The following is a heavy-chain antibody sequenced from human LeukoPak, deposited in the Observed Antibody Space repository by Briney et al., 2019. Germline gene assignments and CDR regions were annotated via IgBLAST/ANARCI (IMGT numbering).Heavy chain of an antibody. CDR2: MNPNSGNT. Sequence: ASVKVSCKASGYTFTSYDINWVRQATGQGLEWMGWMNPNSGNTGYAQKFQGRVTMTRNTSISTAYMELSSLRSEDTAVYYCAIDYGDTPPCAFDIWGQGAMVTVSS. V-gene: IGHV1-8*01. D-gene: IGHD4-17*01. CDR3: AIDYGDTPPCAFDI. CDR1: GYTFTSYD. J-gene: IGHJ3*02.